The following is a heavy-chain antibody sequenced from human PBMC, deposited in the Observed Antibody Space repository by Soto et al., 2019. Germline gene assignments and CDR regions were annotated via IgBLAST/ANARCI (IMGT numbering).Heavy chain of an antibody. CDR1: GFTFSNYA. D-gene: IGHD3-10*01. CDR3: AKDPRRFHLGSGDGPYFFDY. Sequence: DVQMLESGGGLVRPGGSLRLSCVASGFTFSNYAMSWVRQTPGKGLEWVATISGNGGATNYADSLKGRFTISRDNSKDTLFLDINTLRGDDTATYFCAKDPRRFHLGSGDGPYFFDYLGQGTLVTVSS. CDR2: ISGNGGAT. J-gene: IGHJ4*02. V-gene: IGHV3-23*01.